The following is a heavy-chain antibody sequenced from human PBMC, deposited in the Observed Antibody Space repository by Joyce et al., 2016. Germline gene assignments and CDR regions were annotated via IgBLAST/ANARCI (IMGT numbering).Heavy chain of an antibody. J-gene: IGHJ5*02. V-gene: IGHV4-31*03. Sequence: QVQLQESGPGLVKPSQTLSLTCTVSGRSISSGDYSGNWIRQHPGKGLEWMGYIYYSGSTYYNPSLKSRLTISLDTAKNHFSLKLTSVTAADTAVYYCARGNDWNYEFRSFDPWGQGTLVTVSS. CDR1: GRSISSGDYS. CDR3: ARGNDWNYEFRSFDP. D-gene: IGHD1-7*01. CDR2: IYYSGST.